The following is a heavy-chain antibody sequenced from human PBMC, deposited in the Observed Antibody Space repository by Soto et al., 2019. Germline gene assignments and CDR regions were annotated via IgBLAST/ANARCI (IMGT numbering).Heavy chain of an antibody. CDR3: ARERGIAVAGTGRYFDY. Sequence: GGSLRLSCAASGFTFSSYGMHWVRQAPGKGLEWVAVIWYDGSNKYYADSVKGRFTISRDNSKNTLYLQMNSLRAEDTAVYYCARERGIAVAGTGRYFDYWGQGTLVTVSS. J-gene: IGHJ4*02. CDR1: GFTFSSYG. V-gene: IGHV3-33*01. CDR2: IWYDGSNK. D-gene: IGHD6-19*01.